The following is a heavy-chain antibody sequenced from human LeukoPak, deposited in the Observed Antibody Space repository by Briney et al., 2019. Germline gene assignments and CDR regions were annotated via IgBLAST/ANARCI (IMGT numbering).Heavy chain of an antibody. Sequence: ASVKVSCKASGYTFTSYYMHWVRQAPGQGLEWMGIINPSGGSTSYAQKFQGWVTMTRDTSISTAYMELSRLRSDDTAVYYCARGGMATITPLNYWGQGTLVTVSS. D-gene: IGHD5-24*01. CDR2: INPSGGST. V-gene: IGHV1-46*01. CDR3: ARGGMATITPLNY. CDR1: GYTFTSYY. J-gene: IGHJ4*02.